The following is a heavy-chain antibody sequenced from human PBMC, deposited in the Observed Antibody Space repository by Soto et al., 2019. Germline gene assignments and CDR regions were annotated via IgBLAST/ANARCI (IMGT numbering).Heavy chain of an antibody. D-gene: IGHD3-22*01. CDR1: EFTFSNYA. V-gene: IGHV3-30*03. J-gene: IGHJ6*02. CDR3: ARFYYDSSGYLPSPYYYYYGMDV. CDR2: ISYDGNNK. Sequence: PGGSLRLSCAASEFTFSNYAMHWVRQPPGKGLQWLAVISYDGNNKYYADSVEGRFTISRDNAKNSLYLQMNSLRAEDTAVYYCARFYYDSSGYLPSPYYYYYGMDVWGQGTTVTVSS.